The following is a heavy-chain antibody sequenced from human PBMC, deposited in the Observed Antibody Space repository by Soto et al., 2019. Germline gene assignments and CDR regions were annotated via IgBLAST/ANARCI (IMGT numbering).Heavy chain of an antibody. V-gene: IGHV1-69*02. Sequence: QVQLVQSGAEVKKPGSSVKVSCKASGGTFSSYTISWVRQAPGQGLEWMGRIIPILGIANYEQKFQGRVTITADKSTSTADMELSSLRSEDTAVYYCAIGSSAGIQMYNWFDPWGQGTLVTVSS. J-gene: IGHJ5*02. CDR1: GGTFSSYT. CDR3: AIGSSAGIQMYNWFDP. CDR2: IIPILGIA. D-gene: IGHD5-18*01.